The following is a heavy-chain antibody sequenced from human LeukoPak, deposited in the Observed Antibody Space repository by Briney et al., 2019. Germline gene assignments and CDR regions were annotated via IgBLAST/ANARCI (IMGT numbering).Heavy chain of an antibody. Sequence: ASVKVSCKASGYTFTSYYIHWVRQAPGQGLEWVGMIKPSGGSTNYAQKFQGRVTMTRDTSTSTVYMDLSSLRSEDTAVYYCARVGSDILTGYYDDGGNDYWGQGTLVTVSS. CDR2: IKPSGGST. D-gene: IGHD3-9*01. CDR1: GYTFTSYY. V-gene: IGHV1-46*01. J-gene: IGHJ4*02. CDR3: ARVGSDILTGYYDDGGNDY.